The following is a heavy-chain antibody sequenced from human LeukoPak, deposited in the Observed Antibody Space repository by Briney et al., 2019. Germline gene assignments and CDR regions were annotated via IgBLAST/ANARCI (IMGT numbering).Heavy chain of an antibody. CDR3: ARGYSSSTCFDY. D-gene: IGHD6-6*01. CDR1: GGTFSSYA. V-gene: IGHV1-69*05. J-gene: IGHJ4*02. CDR2: IIPIFGTA. Sequence: GASVKVSCKASGGTFSSYAISWVRQAPGQGLEWMGGIIPIFGTANYAQKFQGRVTITTDESTSTAYMELSSLRSEDTAVYYCARGYSSSTCFDYWGQGTLVTVSS.